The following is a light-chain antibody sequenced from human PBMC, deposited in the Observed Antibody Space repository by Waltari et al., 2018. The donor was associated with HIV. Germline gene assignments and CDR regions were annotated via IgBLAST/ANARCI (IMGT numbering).Light chain of an antibody. CDR2: LGS. CDR1: QSLLHSNGYTH. V-gene: IGKV2-28*01. CDR3: MQPLQTPWT. Sequence: DIVMTQSPLSLPVTPGEPASISCRSSQSLLHSNGYTHLDWYLQKPGQSPQLLIYLGSNRASGVPERFSGSRSGTNFTLRIGRVAAEDVGVYYCMQPLQTPWTFGQGTKVEIK. J-gene: IGKJ1*01.